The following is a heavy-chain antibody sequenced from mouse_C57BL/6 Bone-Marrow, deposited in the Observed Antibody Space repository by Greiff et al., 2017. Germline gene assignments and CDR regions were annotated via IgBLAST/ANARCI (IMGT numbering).Heavy chain of an antibody. V-gene: IGHV1-19*01. CDR2: INPYNGGT. D-gene: IGHD1-1*01. J-gene: IGHJ1*03. CDR1: GYTFTDYY. Sequence: EVQLQQSGPVLVKPGASVKMSCKASGYTFTDYYMNWVKQSPGKSLEWIGVINPYNGGTSYNQKFKGKATLTVDKSSSTAYMELNSLTSEDSAVYYCARRRYGSSYPYWYFDVWGTGTTVTVSS. CDR3: ARRRYGSSYPYWYFDV.